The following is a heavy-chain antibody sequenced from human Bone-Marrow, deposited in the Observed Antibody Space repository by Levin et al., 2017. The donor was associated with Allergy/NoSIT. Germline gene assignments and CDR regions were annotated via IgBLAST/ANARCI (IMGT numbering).Heavy chain of an antibody. Sequence: HGESLKISCKGSGYSFSNYWVSWVRQMPGKGLEWMGIIYPGDSDTRYNPSFRGQVTISADKSIDTAYLQWSSLKASDTAMYYCARSNSSWSSLGYWGQGSLVSVSS. CDR2: IYPGDSDT. J-gene: IGHJ4*02. CDR3: ARSNSSWSSLGY. V-gene: IGHV5-51*01. CDR1: GYSFSNYW. D-gene: IGHD6-13*01.